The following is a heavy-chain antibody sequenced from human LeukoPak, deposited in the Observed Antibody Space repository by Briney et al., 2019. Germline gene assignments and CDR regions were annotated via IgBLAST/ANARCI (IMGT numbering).Heavy chain of an antibody. D-gene: IGHD1-26*01. CDR2: INPSGSRT. V-gene: IGHV1-46*01. J-gene: IGHJ4*02. Sequence: GASVTVSCKASGYTFTDYYMHWVRQAPGRGLEWVGLINPSGSRTICAQKFQGRVTMTEDTSTDTAYMELRSLRSEDTAVYYCVTGDHSPYYFHYWGQGTLVTVSS. CDR1: GYTFTDYY. CDR3: VTGDHSPYYFHY.